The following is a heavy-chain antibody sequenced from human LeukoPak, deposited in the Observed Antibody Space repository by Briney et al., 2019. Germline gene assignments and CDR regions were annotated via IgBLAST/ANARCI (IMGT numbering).Heavy chain of an antibody. Sequence: PSETLSLTCTVSGGSISSFYWSWIRQPPGKGLEWIGYIYYSGSTNYNPSLKSRVTISVDTSKNQSSLKLSSVTAADTAVYYCAGGGYGDYVTWGQGTLVTVSS. J-gene: IGHJ5*02. D-gene: IGHD4-17*01. CDR3: AGGGYGDYVT. CDR2: IYYSGST. V-gene: IGHV4-59*01. CDR1: GGSISSFY.